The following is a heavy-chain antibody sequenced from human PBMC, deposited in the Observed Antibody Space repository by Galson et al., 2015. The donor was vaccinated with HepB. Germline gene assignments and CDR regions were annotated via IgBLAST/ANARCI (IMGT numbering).Heavy chain of an antibody. CDR3: AREKGYSGYDSTYYFVY. CDR2: IIPILGIA. CDR1: GGTFSSYT. J-gene: IGHJ4*02. D-gene: IGHD5-12*01. Sequence: SVKVSCKASGGTFSSYTISWVRQAPGQGLEWMGRIIPILGIANYAQKVQGRVTITADKSTSTAYMELSSLRSEDTAVYYCAREKGYSGYDSTYYFVYWGQGTLVTVSS. V-gene: IGHV1-69*02.